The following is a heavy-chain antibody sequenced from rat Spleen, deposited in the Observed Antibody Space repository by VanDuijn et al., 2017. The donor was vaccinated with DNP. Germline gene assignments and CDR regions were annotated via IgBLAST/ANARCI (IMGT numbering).Heavy chain of an antibody. Sequence: EVQLVESGGGLVQPGRSMKLSCAASGFTFSKYDMAWVRQAPTKGLEWVASISPSGGSTYYRDSVKGRFTISRDNAKSTLYLQMNSLRSEDTATYYCARGNYPGINTFDHWGQGTLVTVSS. J-gene: IGHJ3*01. V-gene: IGHV5-25*01. CDR1: GFTFSKYD. D-gene: IGHD1-4*01. CDR3: ARGNYPGINTFDH. CDR2: ISPSGGST.